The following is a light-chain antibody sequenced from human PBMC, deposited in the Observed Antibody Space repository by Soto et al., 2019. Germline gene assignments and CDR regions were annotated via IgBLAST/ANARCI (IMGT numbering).Light chain of an antibody. J-gene: IGKJ2*01. CDR2: AAS. Sequence: DIQMTQSPSSLSASVGDTVTITCRASQSISVHLNWYQQKPGKVPKLLIYAASNVQSGVPSSFLGSGSETDFALTISSLQPEDFATYSCQQSYSTPYTFGQGTKLQI. CDR3: QQSYSTPYT. V-gene: IGKV1-39*01. CDR1: QSISVH.